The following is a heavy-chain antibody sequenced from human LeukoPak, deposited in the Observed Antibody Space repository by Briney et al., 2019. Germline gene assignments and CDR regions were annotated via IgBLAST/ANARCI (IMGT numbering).Heavy chain of an antibody. V-gene: IGHV4-39*07. Sequence: SETLSLTCTVSGGSISSSSYYWGWIRQPPGKGLEWIGSIYYSGSTYYNPSLKSRVTISLDTSKNQVSLKLTSVTAADTAVYYCARLLLGSTVIDYWGQGALVIVSS. CDR2: IYYSGST. CDR1: GGSISSSSYY. CDR3: ARLLLGSTVIDY. D-gene: IGHD2-8*02. J-gene: IGHJ4*02.